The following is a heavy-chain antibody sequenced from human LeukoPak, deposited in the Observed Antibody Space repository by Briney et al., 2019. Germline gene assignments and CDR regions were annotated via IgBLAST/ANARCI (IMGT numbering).Heavy chain of an antibody. CDR3: ARGRFGEEQPVHYGMDV. CDR1: GGSIRNGKW. J-gene: IGHJ6*02. D-gene: IGHD3-10*01. CDR2: IYYNGNT. Sequence: SETLSLTCVVTGGSIRNGKWWSWVRQPPGKGLEWIGYIYYNGNTNYSPSLKSRVTMSVDTSKNQFSLKLSSVTAADTAVYYCARGRFGEEQPVHYGMDVWGQGTTVTVSS. V-gene: IGHV4-4*02.